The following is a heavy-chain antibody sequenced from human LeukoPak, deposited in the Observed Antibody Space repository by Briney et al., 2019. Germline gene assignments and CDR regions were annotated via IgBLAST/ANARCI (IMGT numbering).Heavy chain of an antibody. J-gene: IGHJ5*02. CDR1: GFTFSSYE. Sequence: PGGSLRLSCAASGFTFSSYEMNWVRQAPGKGLEWVSYISSSGSTIYYADSVRGRFTISRDNAKNSLYLQMNSLRAEDTAVYYCARGVKKYYYDSSGFSWGQGTLVTVSS. D-gene: IGHD3-22*01. CDR3: ARGVKKYYYDSSGFS. V-gene: IGHV3-48*03. CDR2: ISSSGSTI.